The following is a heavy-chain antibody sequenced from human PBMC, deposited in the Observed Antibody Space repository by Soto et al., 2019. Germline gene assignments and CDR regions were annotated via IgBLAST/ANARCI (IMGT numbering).Heavy chain of an antibody. J-gene: IGHJ4*02. CDR3: ARDRFRLGELSLIGDFDY. V-gene: IGHV3-30*15. CDR2: ISYDGINE. Sequence: QVQLVESGGSVVQPGRSLRLSCEASGFTFTSYAMHWVRQAPGKGLEWVAVISYDGINEYYADSVKGRFTISRDNSKKPLFLQMSSLRVEDTAVYYCARDRFRLGELSLIGDFDYWGQGTLVTVSS. D-gene: IGHD3-16*02. CDR1: GFTFTSYA.